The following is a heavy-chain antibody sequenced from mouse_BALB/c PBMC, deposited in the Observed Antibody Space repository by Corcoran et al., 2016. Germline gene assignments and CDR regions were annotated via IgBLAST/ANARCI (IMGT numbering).Heavy chain of an antibody. CDR1: GYTFTNYG. J-gene: IGHJ3*01. CDR2: INTYTGEP. D-gene: IGHD3-1*01. V-gene: IGHV9-3-1*01. Sequence: QIQLVQSGPELKKPGETVKISCKASGYTFTNYGMNWVKQAPGKGLKWMGWINTYTGEPTYADDFKGRFAFSLETSASTAYLQINNLKNEDTATYFCARGSSCYVAWFAYLGQGTLVTVPA. CDR3: ARGSSCYVAWFAY.